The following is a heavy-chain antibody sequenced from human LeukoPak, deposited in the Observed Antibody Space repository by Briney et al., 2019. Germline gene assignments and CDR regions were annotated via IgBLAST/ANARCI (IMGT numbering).Heavy chain of an antibody. CDR3: ARGIVVPAATLDY. CDR2: IKQDGSEK. J-gene: IGHJ4*02. D-gene: IGHD2-2*01. Sequence: GGSLRLSCAASGFTFSSYWMSWVRQAPGKGLEWVANIKQDGSEKYYVDSVKGRFTISRDNAKNSLYLQMNSLRAEDTAVYYCARGIVVPAATLDYWGQGTLVTASS. V-gene: IGHV3-7*01. CDR1: GFTFSSYW.